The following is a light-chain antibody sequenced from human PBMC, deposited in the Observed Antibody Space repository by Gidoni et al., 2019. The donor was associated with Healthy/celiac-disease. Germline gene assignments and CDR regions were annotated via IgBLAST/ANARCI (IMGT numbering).Light chain of an antibody. CDR3: QQRSNWPLLT. J-gene: IGKJ4*01. Sequence: EIVFTQSPATLSLSPGERATLSCRASQSVSSYLAWYQQKPGQAPRLLIYDASNRATGIPARFSGSGSGTDFTLTISSLETEDFAVYYCQQRSNWPLLTFGGGTKVESK. CDR2: DAS. V-gene: IGKV3-11*01. CDR1: QSVSSY.